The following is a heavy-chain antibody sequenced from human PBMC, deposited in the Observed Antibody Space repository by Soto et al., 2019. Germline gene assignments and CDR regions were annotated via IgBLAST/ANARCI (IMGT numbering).Heavy chain of an antibody. V-gene: IGHV3-23*01. CDR2: LSGTGGTT. Sequence: EVQLLESGGNLVQPGGSLRLSCAASGFAFSSYAMTWFRQAPGRGLEWVSALSGTGGTTYSADSVRGRFTIARDNSKNTLYLQMNGLSPEDSAIYYCAKFIVGTGGSSGWPWFLDSWGQGTLVTVSS. CDR3: AKFIVGTGGSSGWPWFLDS. D-gene: IGHD6-25*01. J-gene: IGHJ4*02. CDR1: GFAFSSYA.